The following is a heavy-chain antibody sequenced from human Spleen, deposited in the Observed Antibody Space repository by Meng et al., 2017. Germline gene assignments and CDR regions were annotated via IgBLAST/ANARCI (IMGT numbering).Heavy chain of an antibody. CDR3: AIDEGISAAGKPFGDY. J-gene: IGHJ4*02. Sequence: ASVKVSCQASGYTFPDYWLHWVRRAPGQGLEWMGRINPKSGDTHYAQRFQGRVTMTGDTSISTAYMELSGLRSDETAMYYFAIDEGISAAGKPFGDYWGQGTLVTVSS. CDR1: GYTFPDYW. V-gene: IGHV1-2*06. D-gene: IGHD6-13*01. CDR2: INPKSGDT.